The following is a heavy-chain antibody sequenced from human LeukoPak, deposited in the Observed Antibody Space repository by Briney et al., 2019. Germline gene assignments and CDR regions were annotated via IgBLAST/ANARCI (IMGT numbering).Heavy chain of an antibody. CDR2: INHSGSS. J-gene: IGHJ4*02. CDR1: GGSFSGYY. Sequence: PSETLSLTCAVYGGSFSGYYWSWIRQPPGKGLEWIGEINHSGSSNYNPSLKSRVTISVDTSKNQFSLRLNSVTAADTAVYYCARDRYNGIFGVVHWDYWGQGTLVTVSS. CDR3: ARDRYNGIFGVVHWDY. V-gene: IGHV4-34*01. D-gene: IGHD3-3*01.